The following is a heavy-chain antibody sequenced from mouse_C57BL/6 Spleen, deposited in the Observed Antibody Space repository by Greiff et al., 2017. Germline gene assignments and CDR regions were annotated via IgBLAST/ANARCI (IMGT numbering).Heavy chain of an antibody. V-gene: IGHV1-78*01. CDR2: IYPRDGST. CDR3: AIRDYGSLWFAY. J-gene: IGHJ3*01. CDR1: GYTFTDHT. Sequence: VQLQQSDAELVKPGASVKISCKVSGYTFTDHTIHWMKQRPEQGLEWIGYIYPRDGSTKYYEKFKGKATLTADKSSITAYMQLNSRTSEVSAVYFCAIRDYGSLWFAYWGQGALVAVSA. D-gene: IGHD1-1*01.